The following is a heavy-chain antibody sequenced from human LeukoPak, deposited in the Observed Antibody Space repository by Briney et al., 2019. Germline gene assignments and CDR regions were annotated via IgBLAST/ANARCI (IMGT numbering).Heavy chain of an antibody. V-gene: IGHV1-18*01. CDR1: GYTFTSYG. D-gene: IGHD5-24*01. CDR2: ISAYIGNT. J-gene: IGHJ6*02. Sequence: ASVKVSCKASGYTFTSYGISWVRQAPGQGLEWMGWISAYIGNTNYAQKLQGRVTMTTDTSTSTAYMELRSLRSDDTAVYYCARVYKMATIVNYYGMDVWGQGTTVTVSS. CDR3: ARVYKMATIVNYYGMDV.